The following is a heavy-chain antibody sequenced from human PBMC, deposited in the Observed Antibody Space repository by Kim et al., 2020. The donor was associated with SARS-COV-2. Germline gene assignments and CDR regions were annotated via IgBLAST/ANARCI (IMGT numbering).Heavy chain of an antibody. J-gene: IGHJ4*02. V-gene: IGHV3-33*01. CDR1: GFEFSDYN. CDR3: ARVTLGYGEYFDF. Sequence: GGSLRLSCEASGFEFSDYNIYWVRQAPGKGPEWVSVIWYDGSHKTYADSVKGRFTISRDNSKNTLYLQMDGLRVDDTAVYYCARVTLGYGEYFDFWGQGTLVTVSS. D-gene: IGHD2-21*01. CDR2: IWYDGSHK.